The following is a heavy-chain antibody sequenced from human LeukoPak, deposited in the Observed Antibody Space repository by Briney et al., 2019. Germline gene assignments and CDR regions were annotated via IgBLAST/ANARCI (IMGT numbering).Heavy chain of an antibody. J-gene: IGHJ6*03. CDR1: GGSISSGSYY. CDR3: ARDRYYYMDV. CDR2: IYTSGST. Sequence: PSQTLSLTCTVSGGSISSGSYYWSWIRQPAGKGLEWIGRIYTSGSTNYNPSLKSRVTISVDTSKNQFSLKLSSVTAADTAVYYCARDRYYYMDVRGKGTTVTVSS. V-gene: IGHV4-61*02.